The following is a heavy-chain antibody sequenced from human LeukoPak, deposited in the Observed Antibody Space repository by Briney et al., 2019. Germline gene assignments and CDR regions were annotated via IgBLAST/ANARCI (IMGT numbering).Heavy chain of an antibody. J-gene: IGHJ4*02. V-gene: IGHV3-7*01. CDR3: ARKGGYSSGYYY. D-gene: IGHD3-22*01. CDR2: IKQDGSEK. Sequence: GGSLRLSCAASGFTFSDYWMTWVHQAPGKGLEWVANIKQDGSEKDYVDSVKGRFTISRDNAKNSLYLQMDSLRVEDTAVYYCARKGGYSSGYYYWGQGTLVTVSS. CDR1: GFTFSDYW.